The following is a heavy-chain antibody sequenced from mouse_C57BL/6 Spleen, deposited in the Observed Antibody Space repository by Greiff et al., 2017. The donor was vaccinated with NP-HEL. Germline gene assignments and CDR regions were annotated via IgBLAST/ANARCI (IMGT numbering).Heavy chain of an antibody. CDR3: ASAISTTVVGDY. CDR1: GYTFTSYW. CDR2: INPCSGYT. Sequence: QVQLQQSGAELAKPGASVKLSCKASGYTFTSYWMQWVKQRPGQGLEWIGYINPCSGYTKYNQKFKGKATLTADTSSSTAYMQLSSLTYEDSAVDNCASAISTTVVGDYWGKGTTLTVSS. D-gene: IGHD1-1*01. V-gene: IGHV1-7*01. J-gene: IGHJ2*01.